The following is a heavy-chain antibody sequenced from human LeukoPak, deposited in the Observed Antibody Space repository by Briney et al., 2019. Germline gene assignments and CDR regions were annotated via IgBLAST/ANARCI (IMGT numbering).Heavy chain of an antibody. CDR1: GFTFSSYA. V-gene: IGHV3-23*01. CDR3: AKSGSRDWDYFEY. CDR2: IGGSDGST. D-gene: IGHD2-15*01. Sequence: GGSLRLSCAASGFTFSSYAMSWVRQAPGKGLEWVSTIGGSDGSTFLADSVKGRFTISRDNSRNTLYLQMNSLGAEDTAVYYCAKSGSRDWDYFEYWGQGTLVTASS. J-gene: IGHJ4*02.